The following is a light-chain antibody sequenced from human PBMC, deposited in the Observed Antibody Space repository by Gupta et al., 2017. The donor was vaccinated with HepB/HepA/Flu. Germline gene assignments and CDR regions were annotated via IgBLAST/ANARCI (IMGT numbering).Light chain of an antibody. Sequence: SPLTQPASVSASPGQSLTISVTGTTSYVGGYNYVPLYQQPTGNAHKLMIYDVSNRPSGVSNCFSGSKSGTTASLTISGLQAEDEDDYYGRSAISSSPLFGGGTKLTVL. CDR2: DVS. CDR3: RSAISSSPL. J-gene: IGLJ2*01. V-gene: IGLV2-14*01. CDR1: TSYVGGYNY.